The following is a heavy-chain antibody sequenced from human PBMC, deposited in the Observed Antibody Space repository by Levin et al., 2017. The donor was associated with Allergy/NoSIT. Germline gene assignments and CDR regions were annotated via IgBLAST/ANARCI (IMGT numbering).Heavy chain of an antibody. CDR1: GFTFSSYG. J-gene: IGHJ4*02. CDR3: AKSAEYSSGWYTVHFDY. Sequence: GGSLRLSCAASGFTFSSYGMHWVRQAPGKGLEWVAVISYDGSNKYYADSVKGRFTISRDNSKNTLYLQMNSLRDEDTAVYYCAKSAEYSSGWYTVHFDYWGQGTLVTVSS. CDR2: ISYDGSNK. V-gene: IGHV3-30*18. D-gene: IGHD6-19*01.